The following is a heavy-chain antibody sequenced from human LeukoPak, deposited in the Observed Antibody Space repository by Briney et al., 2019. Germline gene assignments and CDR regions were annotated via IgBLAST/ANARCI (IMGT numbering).Heavy chain of an antibody. J-gene: IGHJ4*02. D-gene: IGHD6-13*01. Sequence: GESLKISCKDSGYSVTNYWIGWVRQMPGKGLEWMGIIYPGDSDTRYSPSFQGQVTISADKSISTAYLQWTSLKASDTAMYYCTRPTGYSSSWYGGYWGQGTLVTVSS. CDR2: IYPGDSDT. CDR3: TRPTGYSSSWYGGY. V-gene: IGHV5-51*01. CDR1: GYSVTNYW.